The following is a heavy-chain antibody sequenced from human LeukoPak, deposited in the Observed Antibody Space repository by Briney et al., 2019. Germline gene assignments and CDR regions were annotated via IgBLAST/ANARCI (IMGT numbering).Heavy chain of an antibody. J-gene: IGHJ1*01. CDR3: VMPRGGPGFEYFQH. V-gene: IGHV3-64D*06. Sequence: GGSLRLSCSASGFTFSSYAMHWVRQAPGKGLEYVSDISSNGGSTYYADSVKGRFTISRDNSKNTLYLQMSSLRAEDTAVYYCVMPRGGPGFEYFQHWGQGTLVTVSS. D-gene: IGHD4-23*01. CDR2: ISSNGGST. CDR1: GFTFSSYA.